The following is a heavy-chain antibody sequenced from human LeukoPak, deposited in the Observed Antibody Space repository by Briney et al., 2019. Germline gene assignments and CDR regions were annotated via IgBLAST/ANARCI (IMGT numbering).Heavy chain of an antibody. CDR1: GGSICSYY. V-gene: IGHV4-59*01. CDR3: AGSRDKKYYFDY. D-gene: IGHD1-26*01. J-gene: IGHJ4*02. Sequence: SETLSLNCTVYGGSICSYYWSWNGQPPGEGRKWLGYIYYRGSTNDNPSLKSRVTISLDTSKNQFSLKLSSVTAADTAVYYCAGSRDKKYYFDYWGQGTLVTVSS. CDR2: IYYRGST.